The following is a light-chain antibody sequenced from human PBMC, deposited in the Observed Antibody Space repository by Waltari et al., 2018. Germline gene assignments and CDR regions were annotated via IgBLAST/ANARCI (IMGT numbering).Light chain of an antibody. Sequence: SALTQPDSVAGSPGQSITISCSGISSDSGGYTDVSWYQQHPGEAPKVIIYDVTNRPSGVSNRFSGSKSGSSASLTISGLQPEDEADYYCSSFTSSTTGIFGGGTKLTVL. CDR3: SSFTSSTTGI. V-gene: IGLV2-14*03. CDR1: SSDSGGYTD. J-gene: IGLJ2*01. CDR2: DVT.